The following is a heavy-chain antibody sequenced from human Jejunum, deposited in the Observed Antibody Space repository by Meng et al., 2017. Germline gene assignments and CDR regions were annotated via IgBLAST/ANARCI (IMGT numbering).Heavy chain of an antibody. CDR1: GFSVSDNY. D-gene: IGHD2-21*01. V-gene: IGHV3-53*05. J-gene: IGHJ6*02. CDR2: IYSGGRT. CDR3: ARVNQDYYGMDV. Sequence: GESLKISCAASGFSVSDNYISWVRQAPGKGLEWVSIIYSGGRTHYTDSVKGRFTISRENSKNTLYLQMDSLRGDDTALYYCARVNQDYYGMDVWGQGTTVSVSS.